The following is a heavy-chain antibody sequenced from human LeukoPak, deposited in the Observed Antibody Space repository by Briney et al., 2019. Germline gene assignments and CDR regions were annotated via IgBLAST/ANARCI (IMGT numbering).Heavy chain of an antibody. CDR3: ARVWVAAAGTYTYLDY. J-gene: IGHJ4*02. Sequence: SETLSLTCTVSGYSIRSGYYWGWIRQPPGKGLEYVGRIYHSGTAYYNPSLKSRVTISVDTSKNQFSLKLSSVTAADTAVYYCARVWVAAAGTYTYLDYWGQGTLVTVSS. V-gene: IGHV4-38-2*02. CDR1: GYSIRSGYY. CDR2: IYHSGTA. D-gene: IGHD6-13*01.